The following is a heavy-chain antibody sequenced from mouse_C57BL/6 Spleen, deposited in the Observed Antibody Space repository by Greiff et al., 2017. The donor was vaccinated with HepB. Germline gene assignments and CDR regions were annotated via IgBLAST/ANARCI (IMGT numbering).Heavy chain of an antibody. D-gene: IGHD1-1*01. CDR3: AIYGSSYVGYFDV. CDR2: ISYDGSN. Sequence: ESGPGLVKPSQSLSLTCSVTGYSITSGYYWNWIRQFPGNKLEWMGFISYDGSNNYNPSLKNRISITRDTSKNKFFLKLNSVTTEDTATYYCAIYGSSYVGYFDVWGTGTTVTVSS. V-gene: IGHV3-6*01. CDR1: GYSITSGYY. J-gene: IGHJ1*03.